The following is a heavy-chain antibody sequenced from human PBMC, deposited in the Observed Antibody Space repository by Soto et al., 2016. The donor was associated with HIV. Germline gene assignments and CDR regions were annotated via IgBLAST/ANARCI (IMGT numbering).Heavy chain of an antibody. CDR1: GFTFSSYS. CDR2: ISGSSSYI. J-gene: IGHJ6*02. CDR3: ARYRITMVRGVYYGMDV. V-gene: IGHV3-21*01. Sequence: EVQLVESGGGLVKPGGSLRLSCAASGFTFSSYSMNWVRQAPGKGLEWVSSISGSSSYIYYADSVKGRFTISRDNAKNSLYLQMNSLRAEDTAVYYCARYRITMVRGVYYGMDVWGQGTTVTVSS. D-gene: IGHD3-10*01.